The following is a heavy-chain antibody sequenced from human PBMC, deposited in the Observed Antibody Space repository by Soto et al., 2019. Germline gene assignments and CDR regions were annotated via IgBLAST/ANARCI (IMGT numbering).Heavy chain of an antibody. D-gene: IGHD2-2*01. CDR2: INHGGST. V-gene: IGHV4-34*01. J-gene: IGHJ6*02. Sequence: SETLSLTCAVYGGSFSGYYWSWIRQPPGKGLEWIGEINHGGSTNYNPSLKSRVTISVDTSKDQFSLKLSSVTAADTAVYYCARTHCSSTSCLVYYGMDVWGQGTTVTVSS. CDR3: ARTHCSSTSCLVYYGMDV. CDR1: GGSFSGYY.